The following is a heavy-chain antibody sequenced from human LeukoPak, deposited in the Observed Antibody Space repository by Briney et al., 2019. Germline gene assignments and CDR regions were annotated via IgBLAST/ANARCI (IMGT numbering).Heavy chain of an antibody. CDR3: AIFDRAYYYDSSGYYPFDY. Sequence: GRSLRLSCAASGFTFSSYGMHWVRQAPGKGLEWVAVIWYDGSNKYYADSVKGRFTIPRDNSKNTLYLQMNSLRAEDTAVYYCAIFDRAYYYDSSGYYPFDYWGQGTLVTVSS. CDR2: IWYDGSNK. J-gene: IGHJ4*02. V-gene: IGHV3-33*01. D-gene: IGHD3-22*01. CDR1: GFTFSSYG.